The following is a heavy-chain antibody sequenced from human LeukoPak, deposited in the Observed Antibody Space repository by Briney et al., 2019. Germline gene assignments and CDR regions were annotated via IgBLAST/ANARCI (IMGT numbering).Heavy chain of an antibody. D-gene: IGHD2-21*02. CDR2: ISYDGSNK. Sequence: GGSLRLSSAASGFTSSSYAMHWVRQAPGKGLEWVAVISYDGSNKYYADSVKGRFTISRDNSKNTLYLQMNSLRAEDTAVYYCARDCGVDCWFDYWGQGTLVTVSS. CDR1: GFTSSSYA. CDR3: ARDCGVDCWFDY. V-gene: IGHV3-30-3*01. J-gene: IGHJ4*02.